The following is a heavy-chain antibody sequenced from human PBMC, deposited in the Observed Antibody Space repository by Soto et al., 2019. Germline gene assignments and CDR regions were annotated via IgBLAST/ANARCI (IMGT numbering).Heavy chain of an antibody. D-gene: IGHD6-13*01. CDR3: ALRAGPL. Sequence: GGSLRLSCAASGFTFSTYSMNWVRQAPGKGLEWISYISSSSNTIYYADSVKGRFTISRGNAKNSLYLQMNSLRAEDTAVYYCALRAGPLGGQGTLVTVSS. CDR2: ISSSSNTI. CDR1: GFTFSTYS. V-gene: IGHV3-48*01. J-gene: IGHJ4*02.